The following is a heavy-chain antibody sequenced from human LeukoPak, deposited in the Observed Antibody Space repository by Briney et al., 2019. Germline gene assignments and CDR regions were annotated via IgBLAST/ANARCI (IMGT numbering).Heavy chain of an antibody. J-gene: IGHJ3*01. D-gene: IGHD3-10*01. V-gene: IGHV1-69*06. CDR2: IAPISGTP. CDR1: GGTFTYYV. Sequence: SVKVSCKASGGTFTYYVISWVRQAPGQGLEWMGGIAPISGTPLYSQRFQGRVTISADTSTNTAYMEISSVTSEDTAVYYCAREGEYYSESGNLVDASDVWGQGTMVIVSA. CDR3: AREGEYYSESGNLVDASDV.